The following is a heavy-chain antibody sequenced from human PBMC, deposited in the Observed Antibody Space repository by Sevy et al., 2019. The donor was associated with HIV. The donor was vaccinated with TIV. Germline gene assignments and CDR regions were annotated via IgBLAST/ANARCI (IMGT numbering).Heavy chain of an antibody. J-gene: IGHJ4*02. CDR3: ATSRSGYFDSSGYYIY. CDR2: IYPEDSET. D-gene: IGHD3-22*01. CDR1: GYSFTSHW. V-gene: IGHV5-51*01. Sequence: GESLKISCQGSGYSFTSHWIGWVRHMPGKGLEWMGIIYPEDSETRYSPSFQGLVTFSADKSISTAYLQWSSLKASDTAMYYCATSRSGYFDSSGYYIYWGQRTLVTGSS.